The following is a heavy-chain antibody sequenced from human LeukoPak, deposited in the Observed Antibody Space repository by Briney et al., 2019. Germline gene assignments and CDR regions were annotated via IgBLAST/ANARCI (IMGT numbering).Heavy chain of an antibody. CDR3: ARGIAVDY. J-gene: IGHJ4*02. D-gene: IGHD6-13*01. CDR2: INHSGST. CDR1: GGSFSGYY. V-gene: IGHV4-34*01. Sequence: SETLSLTCAVYGGSFSGYYWSWIRQPPGKGLEWIGEINHSGSTNYNPSLKSRVTISVDTSKNQFSLKLSSVTAADTAVYYCARGIAVDYWGQGTLVTVSS.